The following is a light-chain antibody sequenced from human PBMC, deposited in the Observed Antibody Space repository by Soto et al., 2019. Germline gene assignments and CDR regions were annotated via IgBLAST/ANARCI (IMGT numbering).Light chain of an antibody. J-gene: IGKJ2*01. CDR3: QQHLSYPYT. V-gene: IGKV1-8*01. CDR1: QGISSF. CDR2: AAA. Sequence: AIRMTQSPSSISASTGDRVTITCRASQGISSFLAWYQQKPGKAPKLLIYAAATLQRGAPSRFSASGSGTDFTLTISRLQSEDFATYFCQQHLSYPYTFGQGTKLEI.